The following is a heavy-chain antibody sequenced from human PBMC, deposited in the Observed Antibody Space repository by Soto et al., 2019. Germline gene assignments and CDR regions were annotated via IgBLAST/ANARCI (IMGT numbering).Heavy chain of an antibody. CDR1: GYTFTSYD. V-gene: IGHV1-8*01. D-gene: IGHD7-27*01. CDR3: VKGPRNWGFDY. CDR2: MNPNNGNT. Sequence: QVQLLQSGAEVKKPGASVKVSCKASGYTFTSYDINWLRQTTGQGLEWMGWMNPNNGNTGYAQKFQGRVTMTRSTSVSTAYMELSSLRSEDTAVYFCVKGPRNWGFDYWCQGTLVTVS. J-gene: IGHJ4*02.